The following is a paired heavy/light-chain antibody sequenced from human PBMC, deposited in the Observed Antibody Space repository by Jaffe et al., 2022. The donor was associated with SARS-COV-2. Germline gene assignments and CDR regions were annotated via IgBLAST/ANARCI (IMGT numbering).Light chain of an antibody. V-gene: IGKV2-24*01. CDR3: MQATQFPYT. CDR2: KIS. CDR1: QSLLHNNGDTY. Sequence: DIVMTQTPLSSPVTLGQPASISCRSSQSLLHNNGDTYLSWLQQRPGQPPRLLIYKISNRFSGVPDRFSGSGAGTDFTLKISRVEVEDVGVYYCMQATQFPYTFGQGTKLEIK. J-gene: IGKJ2*01.
Heavy chain of an antibody. D-gene: IGHD2-21*02. Sequence: EVQLVQSGAEVKKPGESLKISCKGSGYTFTRYWIGWVRQMPGKGLELMGIIYPPDSNVRYSPSFQGQVTFSVDKSISTAYLQWSSLKASDTAMYYCARLGYCGDDCYFDYWGQGALVTVSS. CDR1: GYTFTRYW. J-gene: IGHJ4*02. V-gene: IGHV5-51*01. CDR2: IYPPDSNV. CDR3: ARLGYCGDDCYFDY.